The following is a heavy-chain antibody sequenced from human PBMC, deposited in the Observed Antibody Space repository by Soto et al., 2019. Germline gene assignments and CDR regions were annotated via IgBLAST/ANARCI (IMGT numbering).Heavy chain of an antibody. CDR2: ISSNGGTT. Sequence: EVQLAESGGGMVQPGGSLRLSCVASGFTFSSYDMHWVRQAPGKGLEYVSSISSNGGTTYYGNSVKGRFTISRYNSQNTLYLQMGSLRAEDMAVYYCVRRVSGNYDYWGQGNLVTVSS. CDR1: GFTFSSYD. V-gene: IGHV3-64*01. J-gene: IGHJ4*02. D-gene: IGHD1-7*01. CDR3: VRRVSGNYDY.